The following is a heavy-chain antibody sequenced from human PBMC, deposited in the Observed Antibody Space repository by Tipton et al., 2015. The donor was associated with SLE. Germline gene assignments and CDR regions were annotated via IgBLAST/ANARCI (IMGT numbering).Heavy chain of an antibody. V-gene: IGHV3-9*01. J-gene: IGHJ4*02. D-gene: IGHD6-13*01. CDR3: AKGKSYGGAAAGLDY. CDR1: GFPFSDFW. Sequence: SLRLSCAASGFPFSDFWMHWVRQAPGKGLEWVSGISWNSGSMDYADSVKGRFTISRDNAKNSLYLQMNSLGAEDTALYYCAKGKSYGGAAAGLDYWGQGTLVTVSS. CDR2: ISWNSGSM.